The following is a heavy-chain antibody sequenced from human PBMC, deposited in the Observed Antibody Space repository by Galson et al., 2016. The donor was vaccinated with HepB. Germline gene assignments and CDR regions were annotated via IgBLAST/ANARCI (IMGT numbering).Heavy chain of an antibody. CDR1: GFTFSSYS. J-gene: IGHJ4*02. Sequence: CAASGFTFSSYSMNWVRQAPGKGLEWVSSISSSSSYIYYADSVKGRFTISRNNAKNSLYLQMNSLRAEDTAVYYCARGDIVGAIFDYWGQGTLVTVSS. CDR3: ARGDIVGAIFDY. V-gene: IGHV3-21*01. CDR2: ISSSSSYI. D-gene: IGHD1-26*01.